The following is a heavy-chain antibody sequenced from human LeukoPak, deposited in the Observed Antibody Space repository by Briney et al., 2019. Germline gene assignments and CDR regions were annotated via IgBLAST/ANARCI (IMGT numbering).Heavy chain of an antibody. CDR1: GFSFSSWW. J-gene: IGHJ4*02. CDR2: IKQDGNEK. V-gene: IGHV3-7*03. D-gene: IGHD2-15*01. CDR3: VREDRSCYYY. Sequence: GGSLRLSCAASGFSFSSWWMSWVRQAPGKGLEWVANIKQDGNEKYYVDSVKGRFTISRDNDKNSLYLQMNSLRAEDTAVYYCVREDRSCYYYWCQGTLVTVSS.